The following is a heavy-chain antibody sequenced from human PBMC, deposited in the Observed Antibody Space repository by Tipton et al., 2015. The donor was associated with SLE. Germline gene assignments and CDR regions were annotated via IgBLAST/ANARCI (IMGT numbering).Heavy chain of an antibody. D-gene: IGHD1-26*01. CDR1: GYTFTTYG. Sequence: QSGAEVKKPGASVKVSRKASGYTFTTYGISWVRQAPGQGLEWMGWISAYNGNTHYAQKLQGRVTMTTDTSTNTAYMDLRSLRSDDTAVYYCARAPQWEPPTFDIWGQGTMVTVSS. J-gene: IGHJ3*02. CDR3: ARAPQWEPPTFDI. V-gene: IGHV1-18*01. CDR2: ISAYNGNT.